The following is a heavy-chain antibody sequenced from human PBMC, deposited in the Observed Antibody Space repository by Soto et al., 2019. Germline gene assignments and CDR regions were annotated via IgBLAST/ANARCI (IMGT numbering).Heavy chain of an antibody. V-gene: IGHV3-30*18. D-gene: IGHD4-17*01. CDR1: VFTFSSYG. CDR2: ISYDGSNK. J-gene: IGHJ4*02. CDR3: AKETSGDYGDFDY. Sequence: PGGSLRLSCAASVFTFSSYGMHWVRQAPGKGLEWVAVISYDGSNKYYADSVKGRFTISRDNSKNTLYLQMNSLRAEDTAVYYCAKETSGDYGDFDYWGQGTLVTVSS.